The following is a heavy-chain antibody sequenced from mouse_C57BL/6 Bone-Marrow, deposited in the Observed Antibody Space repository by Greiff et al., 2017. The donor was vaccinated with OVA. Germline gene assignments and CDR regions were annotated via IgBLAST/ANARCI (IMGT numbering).Heavy chain of an antibody. J-gene: IGHJ3*01. Sequence: QVQLQQSGPELVKPGASVKISCKASGYAFSSSWINWVKQRPGKGLEWIGRIYPGDGDTNYNGKFKGKATLTADKSSSTAYMQLSSLTSEDSAVYFCAREVFSLFAYWGQGTLVTVSA. CDR3: AREVFSLFAY. CDR1: GYAFSSSW. D-gene: IGHD6-1*01. CDR2: IYPGDGDT. V-gene: IGHV1-82*01.